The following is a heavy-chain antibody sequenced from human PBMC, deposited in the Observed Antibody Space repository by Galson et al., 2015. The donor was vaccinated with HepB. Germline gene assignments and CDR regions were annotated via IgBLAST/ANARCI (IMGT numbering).Heavy chain of an antibody. V-gene: IGHV1-18*01. CDR1: GYTFNSHG. CDR2: ISGYNGNT. D-gene: IGHD6-6*01. CDR3: ARARYSSSPPDF. J-gene: IGHJ4*02. Sequence: SCKASGYTFNSHGISWVRQAPGQGLEWMGWISGYNGNTDYAEKLQGRVTLTTDTSTGTAYMEMRSLGSDDTAVYYCARARYSSSPPDFWGQGTLITVSS.